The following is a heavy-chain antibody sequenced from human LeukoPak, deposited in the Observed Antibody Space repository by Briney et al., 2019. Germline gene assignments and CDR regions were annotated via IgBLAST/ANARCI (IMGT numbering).Heavy chain of an antibody. CDR1: GGSFSSYV. CDR3: ARDTFFWGSYRPGYYFDY. Sequence: SVKVSCKASGGSFSSYVITWVRQAPGQGLEWMGRIIPVLGVSNFAQKFQGRVTITAEKSTNTAHMELSRLESGDTAVYYCARDTFFWGSYRPGYYFDYWGQGTLVTVSS. CDR2: IIPVLGVS. V-gene: IGHV1-69*04. D-gene: IGHD3-16*02. J-gene: IGHJ4*02.